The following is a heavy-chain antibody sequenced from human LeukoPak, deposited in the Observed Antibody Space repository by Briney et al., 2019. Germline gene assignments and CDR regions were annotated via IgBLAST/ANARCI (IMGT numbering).Heavy chain of an antibody. CDR3: ARDLDSSGYYHVVDS. CDR2: ISTSGRT. D-gene: IGHD3-22*01. Sequence: TGGSLRLSCADSGFTFSSYAMSGVRQAPGKGLEWVSLISTSGRTHYADSVQGRFTISRDNSKNTLSLHMNSLRAEDTAVYYCARDLDSSGYYHVVDSWGQGALVTVSS. CDR1: GFTFSSYA. V-gene: IGHV3-23*01. J-gene: IGHJ4*02.